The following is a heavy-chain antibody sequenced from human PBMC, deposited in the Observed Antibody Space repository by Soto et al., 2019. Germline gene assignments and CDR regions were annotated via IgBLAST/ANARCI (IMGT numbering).Heavy chain of an antibody. J-gene: IGHJ4*02. CDR2: IYHSGST. V-gene: IGHV4-4*02. CDR3: ARGDFAWEPSTDY. CDR1: RGSISSSNW. Sequence: SETLSLTCAVSRGSISSSNWCSWVRQPPGKGLEWIGEIYHSGSTNYSPSLKSRVTILVDTSKNQFSLQLSSVTAADTAMYYCARGDFAWEPSTDYWGQGTLVTVSS. D-gene: IGHD3-3*01.